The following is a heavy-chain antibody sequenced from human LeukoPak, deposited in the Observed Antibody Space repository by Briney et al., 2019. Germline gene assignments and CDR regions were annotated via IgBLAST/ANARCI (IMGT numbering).Heavy chain of an antibody. J-gene: IGHJ4*02. CDR1: GGSISSSSYY. CDR3: ARDSGVLVGATLDY. CDR2: IYYSGST. Sequence: SETLSLTCTVSGGSISSSSYYWGWIRQPPGKGLEWIGSIYYSGSTYYNPSLKSRVTISVDTSKNQFSLKLSSVTAADTAVYYCARDSGVLVGATLDYWGQGTLVTVSS. V-gene: IGHV4-39*07. D-gene: IGHD1-26*01.